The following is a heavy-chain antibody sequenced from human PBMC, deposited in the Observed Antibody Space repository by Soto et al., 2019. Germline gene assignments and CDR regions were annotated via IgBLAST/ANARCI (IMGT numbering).Heavy chain of an antibody. CDR1: GFTFSSYA. CDR2: ISGSGGST. CDR3: AKGGAGIVGATAYYYYGMDV. V-gene: IGHV3-23*01. D-gene: IGHD1-26*01. J-gene: IGHJ6*02. Sequence: GGSLRLSCASSGFTFSSYAMSWVRQATGKGLEWVSAISGSGGSTYYADSVKGRFTISRDNSKNTLYLQMNSLRAEDTAVYYCAKGGAGIVGATAYYYYGMDVWGQGTTVTVSS.